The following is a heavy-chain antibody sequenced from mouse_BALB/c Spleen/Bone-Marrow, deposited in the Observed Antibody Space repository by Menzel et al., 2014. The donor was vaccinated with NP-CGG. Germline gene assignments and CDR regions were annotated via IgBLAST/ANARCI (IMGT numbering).Heavy chain of an antibody. V-gene: IGHV1-9*01. CDR2: ILPGSGST. Sequence: QVQLQQSGPELVKPGASVKISCKATGYTFTSYWIDWVKQRPGQGLEWIGEILPGSGSTNYNEKFKGKATFTADTSSNAVCMQLSRLTAEYSSVYYCARSALDYWGQGTSVTVSS. J-gene: IGHJ4*01. CDR1: GYTFTSYW. CDR3: ARSALDY.